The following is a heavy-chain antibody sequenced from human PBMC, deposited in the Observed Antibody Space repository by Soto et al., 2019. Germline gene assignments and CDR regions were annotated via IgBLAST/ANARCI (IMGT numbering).Heavy chain of an antibody. Sequence: QVQLVESGGGVVQPGRSLRLSCAASGFTFGSYAMHWVRQAPGKGLEWVALISYDGDKKSYIDSVKGRFTISRDNSKDTLYLQMNGLRPEDTAFYFCARDLTPHLFRVANLPTDCWGQGTLVAVSS. CDR2: ISYDGDKK. V-gene: IGHV3-30*03. CDR3: ARDLTPHLFRVANLPTDC. D-gene: IGHD3-3*01. J-gene: IGHJ4*02. CDR1: GFTFGSYA.